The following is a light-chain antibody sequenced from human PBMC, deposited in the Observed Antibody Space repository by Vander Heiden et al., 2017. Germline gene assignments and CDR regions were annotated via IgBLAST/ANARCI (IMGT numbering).Light chain of an antibody. J-gene: IGKJ1*01. V-gene: IGKV1-5*03. Sequence: DIHLSQSPSTLSASVGDRVTITCRASQSVVTWLAWYQQKPGRAPKLLISKASSLESGVPSRFSGSGSGTEFTLSISSLQPDDFGTYYCQQYYNFWTFGQGTKVEIK. CDR3: QQYYNFWT. CDR2: KAS. CDR1: QSVVTW.